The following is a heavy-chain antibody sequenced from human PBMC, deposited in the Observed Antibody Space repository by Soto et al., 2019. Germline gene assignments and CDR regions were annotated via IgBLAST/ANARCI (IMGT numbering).Heavy chain of an antibody. Sequence: SETLSLTCTVSGGSISSSSYYWGWIRQPPGKGLEWIGSIYYSGSTYYNPSLKSRVTISVDTSKNQFSLKLSSVTAADTAVYYCARQLGRGNYYYYYMDVWGKGTTVTVSS. CDR2: IYYSGST. CDR3: ARQLGRGNYYYYYMDV. CDR1: GGSISSSSYY. D-gene: IGHD3-16*01. J-gene: IGHJ6*03. V-gene: IGHV4-39*01.